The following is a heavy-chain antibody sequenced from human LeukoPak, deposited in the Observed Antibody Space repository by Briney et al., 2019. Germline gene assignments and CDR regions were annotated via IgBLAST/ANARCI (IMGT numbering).Heavy chain of an antibody. CDR3: AKGSNSWPSLFDY. CDR1: GFIFSSYS. J-gene: IGHJ4*02. D-gene: IGHD6-13*01. V-gene: IGHV3-21*04. CDR2: ISSSSSYI. Sequence: PGGSLRLSCVASGFIFSSYSMNWVRQAPGKGLEWVSSISSSSSYIYYADSVKGRFAISRDNSKNSLYLQMNSLRTEDTALYYCAKGSNSWPSLFDYWGQGTLVTVSS.